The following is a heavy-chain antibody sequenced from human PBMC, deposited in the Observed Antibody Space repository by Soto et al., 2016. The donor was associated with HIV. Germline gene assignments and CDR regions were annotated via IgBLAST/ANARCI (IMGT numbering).Heavy chain of an antibody. D-gene: IGHD3-9*01. CDR3: ARETGNDDFLTGHQSEYYMDV. Sequence: QVQLRESGPGLVKPSETLSLNCTVSGTPMSTYYWSWIRQTPGKGLEWIGNIYYSGSTNYNPSSRVESLFSDMSKSQFFLKMKSVSAADTAVYYCARETGNDDFLTGHQSEYYMDVWGKG. V-gene: IGHV4-59*01. J-gene: IGHJ6*03. CDR2: IYYSGST. CDR1: GTPMSTYY.